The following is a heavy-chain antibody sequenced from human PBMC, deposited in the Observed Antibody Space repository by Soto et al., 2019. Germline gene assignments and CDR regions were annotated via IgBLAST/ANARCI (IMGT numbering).Heavy chain of an antibody. CDR3: SRGDY. CDR1: GESIDTAGCY. Sequence: QVQLQESGPRLVRPSQTLSLTCTVSGESIDTAGCYWTWIRQRPGRGLEWLGFIYHSWATYYSSSKKSRLSISIDRTQNQFSLKVTSVTAADTAVYFCSRGDYWGQGMLVTVSS. CDR2: IYHSWAT. V-gene: IGHV4-31*03. J-gene: IGHJ4*02.